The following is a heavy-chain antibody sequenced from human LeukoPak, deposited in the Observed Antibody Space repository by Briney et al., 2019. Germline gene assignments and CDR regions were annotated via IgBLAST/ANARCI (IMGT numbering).Heavy chain of an antibody. Sequence: SETLSLTCAVYGGSFSGYSWTWIRQPPGKGLEWIGEINHSGSTNYNPSLKSRVTISVDTSKNQFSLKLSSVTAADTAVYYCARGNVWGSYRYAHFDYWGQGTLVTVSS. CDR3: ARGNVWGSYRYAHFDY. V-gene: IGHV4-34*01. CDR2: INHSGST. D-gene: IGHD3-16*02. J-gene: IGHJ4*02. CDR1: GGSFSGYS.